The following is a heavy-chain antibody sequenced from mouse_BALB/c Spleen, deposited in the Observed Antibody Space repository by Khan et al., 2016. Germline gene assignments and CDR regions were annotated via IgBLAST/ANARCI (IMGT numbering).Heavy chain of an antibody. V-gene: IGHV1S135*01. CDR2: IDPYNGGT. Sequence: VQLQQSGPELVKPGASVKVFCKASGYAFTSYNMYWVKQSHGKSLEWIGYIDPYNGGTGYNQKFKGKATLTVDKSSSTAYMHLNSLTSEDSAVYYCASGYDLAWFAYWGQGTLVTVSA. J-gene: IGHJ3*01. CDR1: GYAFTSYN. D-gene: IGHD2-2*01. CDR3: ASGYDLAWFAY.